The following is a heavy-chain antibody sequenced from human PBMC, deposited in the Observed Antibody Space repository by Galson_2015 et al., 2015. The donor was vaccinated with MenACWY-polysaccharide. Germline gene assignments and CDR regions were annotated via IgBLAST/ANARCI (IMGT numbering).Heavy chain of an antibody. D-gene: IGHD1-26*01. CDR2: ISSGGTI. CDR3: ARVLKGLVGATPDY. CDR1: GFTFRSYS. V-gene: IGHV3-48*02. Sequence: ASGFTFRSYSMNWVRQAPGKGLEWVSYISSGGTIYYADSVKGRFTISRDNAKNSLYLQMNSLRDDDTAVYYCARVLKGLVGATPDYWGQGTLVTVSS. J-gene: IGHJ4*02.